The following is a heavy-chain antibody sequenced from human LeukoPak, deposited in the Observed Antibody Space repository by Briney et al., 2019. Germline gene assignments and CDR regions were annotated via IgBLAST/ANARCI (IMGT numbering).Heavy chain of an antibody. CDR3: VKDKAYSSSWGYFDY. CDR1: GFSFSNYA. CDR2: NGGSGDST. Sequence: PGGSLRLSCAASGFSFSNYAMNWVRQAPGKGLEWVSCNGGSGDSTYYSDSVRGRFTISRDNSKNTLYLQMNSLRAEDTAIYYCVKDKAYSSSWGYFDYWGQGTLATVSS. J-gene: IGHJ4*02. V-gene: IGHV3-23*01. D-gene: IGHD6-13*01.